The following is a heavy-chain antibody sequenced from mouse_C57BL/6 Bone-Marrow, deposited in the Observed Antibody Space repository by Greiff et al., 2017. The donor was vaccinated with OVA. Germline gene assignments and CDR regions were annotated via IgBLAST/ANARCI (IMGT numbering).Heavy chain of an antibody. J-gene: IGHJ4*01. CDR1: GYTFTSYW. CDR3: ARDEGTMDY. Sequence: VQLQQPGAELVMPGASVKLSCKASGYTFTSYWMHWVKQRPGQGLEWIGEIDPSDSYTNYNQKFKGKSTWTVDKSSSTAYMQLSSLTSEDSAVYYCARDEGTMDYWGQGTSVTVSS. CDR2: IDPSDSYT. V-gene: IGHV1-69*01.